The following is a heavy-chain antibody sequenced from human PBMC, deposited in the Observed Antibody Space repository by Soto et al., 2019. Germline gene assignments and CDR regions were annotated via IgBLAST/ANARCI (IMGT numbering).Heavy chain of an antibody. CDR1: GGSISGPYS. V-gene: IGHV4-39*07. CDR2: FYYNGST. Sequence: SETLSLTCAVYGGSISGPYSWGWIRQPPGEGLEWIGNFYYNGSTYFNPSLKSRVTISVDTSKNQFSLKLSSVTAADTAVYYCARTTDYGDYYYYYYGMDVWGQGTTVTVSS. J-gene: IGHJ6*02. D-gene: IGHD4-17*01. CDR3: ARTTDYGDYYYYYYGMDV.